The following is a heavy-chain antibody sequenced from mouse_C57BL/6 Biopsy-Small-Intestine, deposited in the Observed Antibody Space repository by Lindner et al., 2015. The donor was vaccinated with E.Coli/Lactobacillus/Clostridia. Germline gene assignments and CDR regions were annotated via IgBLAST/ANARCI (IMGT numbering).Heavy chain of an antibody. CDR2: INPSTGGT. J-gene: IGHJ3*01. CDR3: AIGWDLAY. D-gene: IGHD4-1*01. CDR1: GYSFTGYY. Sequence: VQLQESGPELVKPGASVEISCKASGYSFTGYYMNWVKQSPEKSLEWIGEINPSTGGTTYNQKFKAKATLTVDKSSSTAYMQLKSLTSEDSAVYYCAIGWDLAYWGQGTLVTVSA. V-gene: IGHV1-42*01.